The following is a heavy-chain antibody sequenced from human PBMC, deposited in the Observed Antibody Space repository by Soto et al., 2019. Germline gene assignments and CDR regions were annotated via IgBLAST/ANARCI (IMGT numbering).Heavy chain of an antibody. CDR3: ARDDARNYYGSGSYYASYYYYGMDV. D-gene: IGHD3-10*01. Sequence: SVKVSCKASGGTFSSYAISWVRQAPGQGFEWMGGIIPIFGTANYAQKFQGRVTITADESTSTAYMELSSLRSEDTAVYYCARDDARNYYGSGSYYASYYYYGMDVWGQGTTVTVSS. CDR1: GGTFSSYA. V-gene: IGHV1-69*13. CDR2: IIPIFGTA. J-gene: IGHJ6*02.